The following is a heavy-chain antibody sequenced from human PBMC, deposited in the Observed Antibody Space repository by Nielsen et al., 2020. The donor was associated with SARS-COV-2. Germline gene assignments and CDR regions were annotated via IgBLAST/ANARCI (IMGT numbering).Heavy chain of an antibody. D-gene: IGHD2-15*01. V-gene: IGHV4-38-2*02. Sequence: SETLSLTCTVSGYSISSGYYWVWIRQPPGKGLEWIGSIYHSGSTYYNPSLKSRVTISVDTSKNQFSLKLSSVTAADTAVYYCASSIVVVVAATFALDYWGQGTLVTVSS. CDR2: IYHSGST. J-gene: IGHJ4*02. CDR3: ASSIVVVVAATFALDY. CDR1: GYSISSGYY.